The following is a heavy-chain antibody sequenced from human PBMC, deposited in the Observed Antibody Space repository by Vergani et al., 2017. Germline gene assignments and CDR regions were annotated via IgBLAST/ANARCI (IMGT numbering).Heavy chain of an antibody. J-gene: IGHJ5*02. Sequence: EVQLVQSGAEVKKPGESLRISCKGSGYSFTSYWISWVRQMPGKGLEWMGRIDPSDSYTNYSPSFQGHVTISADKSISTAYLQWSSLKASDTAMYYCARDLEMATMRYNWFDPWGQGTLVTVSS. CDR3: ARDLEMATMRYNWFDP. V-gene: IGHV5-10-1*03. D-gene: IGHD5-24*01. CDR1: GYSFTSYW. CDR2: IDPSDSYT.